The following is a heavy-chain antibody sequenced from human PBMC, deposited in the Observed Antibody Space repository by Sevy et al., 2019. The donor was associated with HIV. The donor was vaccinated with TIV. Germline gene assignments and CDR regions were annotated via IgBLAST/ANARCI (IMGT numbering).Heavy chain of an antibody. D-gene: IGHD3-3*01. CDR1: GGTFSSYA. CDR2: IIPIFGTA. Sequence: ASVKVSCKASGGTFSSYAISWVRQAPGQGLEWMGGIIPIFGTANYAQKFQGRVTITADESKSTAYMELSSLRSEDTAVYYSARPDFWSGYYQDYYYYGMDVWGQGTTVTVSS. J-gene: IGHJ6*02. V-gene: IGHV1-69*13. CDR3: ARPDFWSGYYQDYYYYGMDV.